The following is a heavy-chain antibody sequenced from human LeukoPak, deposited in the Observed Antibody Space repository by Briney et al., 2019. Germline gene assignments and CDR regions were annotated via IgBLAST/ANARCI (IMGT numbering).Heavy chain of an antibody. Sequence: GGSLRLSCAASGFTFSSYGMHWVRQAPGKGLEWVAFIRYDGSNKYYADSVKGRFTISRDNSKNTLYLQMNSLRAEDTAVYYCAKDGTWYEYSSSSGSFDYWGQGTLVTVSS. CDR2: IRYDGSNK. CDR1: GFTFSSYG. V-gene: IGHV3-30*02. J-gene: IGHJ4*02. D-gene: IGHD6-6*01. CDR3: AKDGTWYEYSSSSGSFDY.